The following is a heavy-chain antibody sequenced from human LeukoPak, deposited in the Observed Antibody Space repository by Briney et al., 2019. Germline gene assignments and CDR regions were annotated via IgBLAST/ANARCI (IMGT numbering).Heavy chain of an antibody. D-gene: IGHD1-26*01. CDR1: GYTLTELS. CDR3: ASGDSGSYYFDY. J-gene: IGHJ4*02. CDR2: FDPEDGET. V-gene: IGHV1-24*01. Sequence: ASVKVSCKVSGYTLTELSMHWARQAPGKGLEWMGGFDPEDGETIYAQKFQGRVTMTEDTSTDTAYMELSSLRSEDTAVYYCASGDSGSYYFDYWGQGTLVTVSS.